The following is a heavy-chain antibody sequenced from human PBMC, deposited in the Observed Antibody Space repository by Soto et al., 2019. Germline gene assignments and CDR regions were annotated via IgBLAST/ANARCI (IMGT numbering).Heavy chain of an antibody. V-gene: IGHV3-33*01. D-gene: IGHD3-10*01. CDR2: IWYDGSNK. CDR1: GFTFSSYG. Sequence: GGSLRLSCAASGFTFSSYGMHWVRQAPGKGLEWVAVIWYDGSNKYYADSVKGRFTISRDNSKNTLYLQMNSLRAEDTAVYYCARDSVHTIRGLYYYMDVWGKGTTVTVSS. J-gene: IGHJ6*03. CDR3: ARDSVHTIRGLYYYMDV.